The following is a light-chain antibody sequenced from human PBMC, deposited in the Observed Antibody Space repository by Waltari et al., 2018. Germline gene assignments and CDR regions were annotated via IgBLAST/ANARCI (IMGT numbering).Light chain of an antibody. J-gene: IGLJ2*01. CDR1: RSDVGGYDF. Sequence: QSALTQPPSASGSPGQSVTISCTGTRSDVGGYDFVSWSHQHPGKAPTLRIYEVSARPSGVSDRFSGSKSGNTASLTVSGLQAEDEADYYCSSYADNRRVAFGGGTKLTVL. V-gene: IGLV2-8*01. CDR2: EVS. CDR3: SSYADNRRVA.